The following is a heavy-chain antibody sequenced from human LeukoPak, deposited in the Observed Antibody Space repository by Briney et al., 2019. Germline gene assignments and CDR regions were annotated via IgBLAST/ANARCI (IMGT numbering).Heavy chain of an antibody. CDR1: GYTFTSYD. CDR3: ARGNKEARMGVSSGGYVDY. CDR2: MIPNSGNT. Sequence: GASVKVSCKASGYTFTSYDINWVRQATGQGLEWMGWMIPNSGNTGYAQKFQGRVTMTRNTSISTAYMELSSLRSEDTAVYYCARGNKEARMGVSSGGYVDYWGQGTLVTVSS. J-gene: IGHJ4*02. D-gene: IGHD6-19*01. V-gene: IGHV1-8*01.